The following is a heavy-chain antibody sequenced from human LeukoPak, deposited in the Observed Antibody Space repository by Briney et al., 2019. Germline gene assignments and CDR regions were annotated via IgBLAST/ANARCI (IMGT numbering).Heavy chain of an antibody. D-gene: IGHD3-22*01. J-gene: IGHJ4*02. CDR2: ISSSSSTI. Sequence: GGSLRLSCAASGFTFSSYSMNWVRQAPGKGLEWVSYISSSSSTIYYADSVKGRFTISRDNAKNSLYLQMSSLRAEDTAVYYCARVLYYDSSGSFGYWGQGTLVTVSS. V-gene: IGHV3-48*01. CDR1: GFTFSSYS. CDR3: ARVLYYDSSGSFGY.